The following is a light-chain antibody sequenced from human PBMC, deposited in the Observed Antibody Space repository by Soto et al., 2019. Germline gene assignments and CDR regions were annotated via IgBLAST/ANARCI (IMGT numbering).Light chain of an antibody. CDR2: LNSDGSH. CDR1: SGHSSYA. J-gene: IGLJ3*02. V-gene: IGLV4-69*01. Sequence: QPVLTQSPSASASLGASVKLTCTLSSGHSSYAIAWHQQQPEKGPRYLMKLNSDGSHSKGDGIPDRFSGSSSGAERYLTISSLQSEDEADYYCQTWGTGLLVFGGGIKLTVL. CDR3: QTWGTGLLV.